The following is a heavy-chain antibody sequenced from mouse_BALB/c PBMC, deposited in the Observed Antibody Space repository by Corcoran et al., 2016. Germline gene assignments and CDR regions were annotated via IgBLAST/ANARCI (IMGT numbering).Heavy chain of an antibody. J-gene: IGHJ4*01. V-gene: IGHV14-3*02. Sequence: EVQLQQSGAELVKPGASVKLSCTASGLNIKDTYMHWVKQRPEQGLEWIGRIDPANGNTKYDPKFQGKATITADTSSNTAYLQLSSLTSEDTAVYYCASYYVRNYAMDYWGQGTSVTVSS. CDR2: IDPANGNT. CDR3: ASYYVRNYAMDY. D-gene: IGHD1-1*01. CDR1: GLNIKDTY.